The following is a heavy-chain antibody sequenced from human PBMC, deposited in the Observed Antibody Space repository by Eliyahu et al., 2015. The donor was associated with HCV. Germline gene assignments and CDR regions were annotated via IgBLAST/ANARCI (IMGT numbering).Heavy chain of an antibody. CDR1: GYTFTAYN. CDR2: XFPNSGGT. D-gene: IGHD5-18*01. CDR3: ARGHNYAYEY. Sequence: QVQLVQSGAXVKXPGDSLXXSCKASGYTFTAYNMHWXRQAPGQGPEWMGRXFPNSGGTDYAQKFQGRVAMTRDTSISTVYMDLTRLTSDDTAVYFCARGHNYAYEYWGQGTLVTVSS. V-gene: IGHV1-2*06. J-gene: IGHJ4*02.